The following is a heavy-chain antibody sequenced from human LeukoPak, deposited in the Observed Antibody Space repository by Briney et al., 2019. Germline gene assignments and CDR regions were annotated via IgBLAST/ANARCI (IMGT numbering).Heavy chain of an antibody. Sequence: GGSLRLSCAASGFTFSNAWMSWVRQAPGKGLEWVGRIKSKTDGGTTDYAAPVKGRFTISRDDSKNTLYLQMNSLKTEDTAVYYCTAPGRFLEWLYDAFDIWGQGTMVTVSS. CDR1: GFTFSNAW. CDR3: TAPGRFLEWLYDAFDI. J-gene: IGHJ3*02. D-gene: IGHD3-3*01. V-gene: IGHV3-15*01. CDR2: IKSKTDGGTT.